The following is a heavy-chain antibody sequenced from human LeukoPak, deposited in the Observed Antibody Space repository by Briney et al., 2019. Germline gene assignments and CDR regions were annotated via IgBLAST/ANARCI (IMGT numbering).Heavy chain of an antibody. D-gene: IGHD5-18*01. CDR1: GFSLSGYW. V-gene: IGHV3-7*01. CDR2: LHACGVEQ. CDR3: ARGGYSFDY. Sequence: PGGSLRLSCAASGFSLSGYWMTWVRQAPGKGLEWVARLHACGVEQNYVDSVTGRFTMSRDNAKNSLDLQMNSLRVEDTAVYYCARGGYSFDYLGQGTLVAVSS. J-gene: IGHJ4*02.